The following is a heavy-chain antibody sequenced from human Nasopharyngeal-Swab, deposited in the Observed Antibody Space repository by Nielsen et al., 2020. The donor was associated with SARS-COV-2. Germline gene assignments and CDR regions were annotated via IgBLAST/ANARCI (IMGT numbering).Heavy chain of an antibody. V-gene: IGHV3-7*03. D-gene: IGHD3-22*01. CDR3: AKRDDYYESSGLGD. Sequence: GESLKISCEVSGFTFSNYWMSWVRQAPGKGLEWVANINQDGSGIVYVDSVKGRFTISRDNSKNTLYLQMNSLRAEDTAVYYCAKRDDYYESSGLGDWGQGTLVTVSS. CDR2: INQDGSGI. J-gene: IGHJ4*02. CDR1: GFTFSNYW.